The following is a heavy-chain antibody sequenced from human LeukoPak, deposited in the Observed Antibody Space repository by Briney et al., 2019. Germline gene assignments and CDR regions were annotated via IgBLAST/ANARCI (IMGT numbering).Heavy chain of an antibody. D-gene: IGHD1-26*01. V-gene: IGHV4-34*01. J-gene: IGHJ6*03. CDR3: ARHKSGSYYIYYYYMDV. CDR1: GGSIGSHY. CDR2: INHSGST. Sequence: SETLSLTCTVSGGSIGSHYWTWIRQTPGKGLEWIGEINHSGSTNYNPSLKSRVTISVDTSKNQFSLKLSSVTAADTAVYYCARHKSGSYYIYYYYMDVWGKGTTVTVSS.